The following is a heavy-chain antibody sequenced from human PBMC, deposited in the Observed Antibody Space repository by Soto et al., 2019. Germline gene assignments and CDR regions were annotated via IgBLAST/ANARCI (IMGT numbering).Heavy chain of an antibody. CDR2: IYYSGST. D-gene: IGHD4-17*01. CDR3: ARALPLKYGDSYYFDY. J-gene: IGHJ4*02. CDR1: GGSISSYY. V-gene: IGHV4-59*01. Sequence: QVQLQESGPGLVKPSETLSLTCTVSGGSISSYYWSWIRQPPGKGLEWIGYIYYSGSTNYNPSLKSLVTISVDTSKNQFSLKLSSVTAADTAVYYCARALPLKYGDSYYFDYWGQGTLVTVSS.